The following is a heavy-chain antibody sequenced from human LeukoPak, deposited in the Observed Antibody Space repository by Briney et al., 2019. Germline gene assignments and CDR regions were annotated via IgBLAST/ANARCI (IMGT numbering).Heavy chain of an antibody. CDR2: ISAYNGNT. D-gene: IGHD5-12*01. Sequence: ASVKVSCKASGYTSTSYGISWVRQAPGQGLEWMGWISAYNGNTNYAQKLQGRVTMTTDTSTSTAYMELRSLRSDDTAVYYCARDRPIVATIHWYFDLWGRGTLVTVSS. V-gene: IGHV1-18*01. J-gene: IGHJ2*01. CDR3: ARDRPIVATIHWYFDL. CDR1: GYTSTSYG.